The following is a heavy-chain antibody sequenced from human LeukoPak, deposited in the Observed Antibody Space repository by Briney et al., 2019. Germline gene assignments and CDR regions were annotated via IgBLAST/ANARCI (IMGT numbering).Heavy chain of an antibody. CDR2: IYYSGRT. CDR1: GGSISSYY. Sequence: SETLSLTCTVSGGSISSYYWSWIRQPPGKGLEWIGYIYYSGRTNYNPSLKSRVTISVDTSKNQFSLKLSSVTAADTAVYYCARGSDYYDSSGYYPPGLFDYWGQGTLVTVSS. D-gene: IGHD3-22*01. CDR3: ARGSDYYDSSGYYPPGLFDY. V-gene: IGHV4-59*01. J-gene: IGHJ4*02.